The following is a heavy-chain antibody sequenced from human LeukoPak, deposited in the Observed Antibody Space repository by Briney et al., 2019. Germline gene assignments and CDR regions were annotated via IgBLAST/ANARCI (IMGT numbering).Heavy chain of an antibody. V-gene: IGHV5-51*01. J-gene: IGHJ3*02. CDR1: GYSFTSYW. CDR3: AGRGITVSADTIDI. CDR2: FYPGDSDI. D-gene: IGHD6-19*01. Sequence: GESLKISCKGSGYSFTSYWMGWARQMPGKGLEWMGIFYPGDSDIRYSPSFQGQVTISVAKSITTAYLQWSSLKASDTAMYYCAGRGITVSADTIDIWGQGTMVTVSS.